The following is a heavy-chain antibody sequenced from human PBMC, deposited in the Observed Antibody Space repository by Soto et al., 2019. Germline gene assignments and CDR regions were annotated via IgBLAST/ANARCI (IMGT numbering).Heavy chain of an antibody. Sequence: PSETLSLTCTVSGDSISNSDYYWNWIRQSPGKGLEWIASIDYSGSTYYNPSLKSRVVISADTSKNLFSLKLRSVTAADTALYFCARDGPYDYGCDGCVQVTTVT. CDR2: IDYSGST. CDR1: GDSISNSDYY. CDR3: ARDGPYDYGCDG. V-gene: IGHV4-30-4*01. J-gene: IGHJ6*02.